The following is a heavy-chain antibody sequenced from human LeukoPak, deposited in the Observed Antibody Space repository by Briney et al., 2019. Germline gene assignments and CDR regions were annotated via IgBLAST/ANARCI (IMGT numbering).Heavy chain of an antibody. CDR2: INWNSASI. Sequence: GGSLRLSCAAFGFTFDDYAMHWVRQAPGKGLEWVAAINWNSASIGYADSVKGRFTISRDNAKNSLYLRMNSLRPEDMALYYCAKTGGSGSYSYFDYWGQGTLVTVSS. D-gene: IGHD3-10*01. CDR3: AKTGGSGSYSYFDY. CDR1: GFTFDDYA. J-gene: IGHJ4*02. V-gene: IGHV3-9*03.